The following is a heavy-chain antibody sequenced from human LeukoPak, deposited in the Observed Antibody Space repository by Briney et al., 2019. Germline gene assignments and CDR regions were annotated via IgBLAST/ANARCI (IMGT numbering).Heavy chain of an antibody. CDR1: GFTFSSYS. CDR3: AKGRYHDSSGYPIDY. Sequence: GGSLRLSCAASGFTFSSYSMNWVRQAPGKGLEWVSSISSSSSYIYYADSVKGRFTITRDNSKNILYLQMNSLKPEDTAVYHCAKGRYHDSSGYPIDYWGQGTLVTVSS. D-gene: IGHD3-22*01. J-gene: IGHJ4*02. V-gene: IGHV3-21*01. CDR2: ISSSSSYI.